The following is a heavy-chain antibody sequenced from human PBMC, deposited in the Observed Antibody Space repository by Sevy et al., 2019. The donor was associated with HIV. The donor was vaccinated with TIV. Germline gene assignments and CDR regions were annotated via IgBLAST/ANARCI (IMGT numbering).Heavy chain of an antibody. CDR3: AIGQLAKDYNWFDP. J-gene: IGHJ5*02. Sequence: ASVKVSCKGSGYTFTFYGMSWVRQAPGQGLEWIGWIDTNNGNTKHRLKFQDRVTMTTDTSTTTAYLEVRSLRPDDTAFYYCAIGQLAKDYNWFDPWGQGTQVTVSS. CDR1: GYTFTFYG. D-gene: IGHD1-1*01. CDR2: IDTNNGNT. V-gene: IGHV1-18*04.